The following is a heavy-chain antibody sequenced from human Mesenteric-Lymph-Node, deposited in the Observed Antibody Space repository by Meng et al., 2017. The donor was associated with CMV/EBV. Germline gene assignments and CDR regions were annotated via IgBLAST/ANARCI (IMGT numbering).Heavy chain of an antibody. CDR1: GYTFSDFD. Sequence: SCKAAGYTFSDFDINWVGQASGQGLEWLGWMNPYSGNTGYAQKFRDRVTMTRDTSINTAYMELSRLTSEDTAVYFCVRLAVRGVIGPWGQGTLVTVSS. J-gene: IGHJ5*02. CDR3: VRLAVRGVIGP. V-gene: IGHV1-8*02. CDR2: MNPYSGNT. D-gene: IGHD3-10*01.